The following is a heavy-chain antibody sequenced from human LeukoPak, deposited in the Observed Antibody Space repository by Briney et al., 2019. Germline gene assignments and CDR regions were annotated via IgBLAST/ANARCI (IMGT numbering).Heavy chain of an antibody. CDR3: ATRGRFGEFSPFDY. D-gene: IGHD3-10*01. Sequence: KPGGSLRLSCAASGFTFSDYYMSWIRQAPGKGLEWVSYISSSGSTIYYADSVKGRFTISRDNAKNSLYLQMNSLRAEDTAVYYCATRGRFGEFSPFDYWGQGTLVTVSS. CDR2: ISSSGSTI. CDR1: GFTFSDYY. J-gene: IGHJ4*02. V-gene: IGHV3-11*01.